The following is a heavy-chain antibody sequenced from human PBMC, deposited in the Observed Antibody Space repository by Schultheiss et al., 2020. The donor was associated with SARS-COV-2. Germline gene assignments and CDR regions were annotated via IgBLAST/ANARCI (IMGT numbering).Heavy chain of an antibody. CDR3: VASYDY. J-gene: IGHJ4*02. CDR2: ISGSGGST. Sequence: ETLSLTCAVSGDSISSFTWWSWVRQPPGKGLEWVSAISGSGGSTYYADSVKGRFTISRDNSKNTLYLQMNSLRAEDTAVYYCVASYDYWGQGTLVTVSS. V-gene: IGHV3-23*01. CDR1: GDSISSFT.